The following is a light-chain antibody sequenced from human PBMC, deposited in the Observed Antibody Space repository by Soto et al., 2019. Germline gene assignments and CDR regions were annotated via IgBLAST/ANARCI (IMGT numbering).Light chain of an antibody. Sequence: DVQMTQSPSTLSASVGDRVTITCRASQSIGSWLARYQQKPGKAPKLLIYDASILENGVPSRFSGSGSGTEFALTISSLQADDFAIYYCQQYNSYPPNFGGGTTVEIK. J-gene: IGKJ4*01. V-gene: IGKV1-5*01. CDR1: QSIGSW. CDR2: DAS. CDR3: QQYNSYPPN.